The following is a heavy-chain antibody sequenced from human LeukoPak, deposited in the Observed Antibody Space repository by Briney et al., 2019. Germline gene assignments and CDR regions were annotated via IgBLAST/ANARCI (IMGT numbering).Heavy chain of an antibody. J-gene: IGHJ4*02. D-gene: IGHD3-10*01. CDR2: IYYSGST. V-gene: IGHV4-59*08. CDR3: ASLPYGSGSYYSHFEY. Sequence: SETLSLTCTVSGGSISSFYWSWIRQPPGKGLEWIAYIYYSGSTNYNPSLKSRVTISVDTSKSQFSLKLSSVTAADTAVYYCASLPYGSGSYYSHFEYWGQGTLVTVSS. CDR1: GGSISSFY.